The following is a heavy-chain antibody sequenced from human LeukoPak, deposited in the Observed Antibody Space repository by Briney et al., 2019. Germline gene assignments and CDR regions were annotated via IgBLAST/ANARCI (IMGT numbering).Heavy chain of an antibody. CDR3: ASFITVGATSRFDY. CDR2: IYYSGST. J-gene: IGHJ4*02. V-gene: IGHV4-39*01. Sequence: SETLSLTCTVSGGSISSSSYYWGWIRQPPGKGLEWIGSIYYSGSTYYNPSLKSRVTISVDTSKNQFSLKLSSVTAADTAVYYCASFITVGATSRFDYWGQGTLVTVSS. D-gene: IGHD1-26*01. CDR1: GGSISSSSYY.